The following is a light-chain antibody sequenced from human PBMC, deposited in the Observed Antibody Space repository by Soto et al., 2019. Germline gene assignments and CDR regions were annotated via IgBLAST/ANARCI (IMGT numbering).Light chain of an antibody. Sequence: ETVLTQSPGTLSLSPGERATLSCRASQSVSSNYLVWYQQKPGQAPRLLISAVSTRATGIPDRFSGSGSGTDFTLTISRLEPEDVAVYYCQQYAPSPAITFGQGTRVEIK. J-gene: IGKJ5*01. CDR1: QSVSSNY. V-gene: IGKV3-20*01. CDR3: QQYAPSPAIT. CDR2: AVS.